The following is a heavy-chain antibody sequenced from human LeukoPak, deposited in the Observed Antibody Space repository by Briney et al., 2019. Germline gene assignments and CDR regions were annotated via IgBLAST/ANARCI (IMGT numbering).Heavy chain of an antibody. D-gene: IGHD4-17*01. CDR3: ARDLVTVTKGFDI. J-gene: IGHJ3*02. CDR1: GDSFSSHY. V-gene: IGHV4-59*11. CDR2: ISYIGST. Sequence: SESLSLTCAVSGDSFSSHYWTWIRQSPGKGLEWTGYISYIGSTNYNPSLKSRVTISIDTSKNQFSLKLRSVTAADTAVYYCARDLVTVTKGFDIWGQGTMVSVSS.